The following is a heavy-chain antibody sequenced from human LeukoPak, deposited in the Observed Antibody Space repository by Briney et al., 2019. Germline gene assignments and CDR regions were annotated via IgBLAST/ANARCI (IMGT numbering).Heavy chain of an antibody. CDR2: IYHSGST. CDR3: ARRRHSSGPRRPYFDY. V-gene: IGHV4-4*02. Sequence: SGTLSLTCAVSGGSISSSNWWSWVRQPPGKGLEWIGEIYHSGSTNYNPSLKSRVTISVDTSKNQFSLKLSSVTAADTAVYYCARRRHSSGPRRPYFDYWGQGTLVTVSS. J-gene: IGHJ4*02. CDR1: GGSISSSNW. D-gene: IGHD3-22*01.